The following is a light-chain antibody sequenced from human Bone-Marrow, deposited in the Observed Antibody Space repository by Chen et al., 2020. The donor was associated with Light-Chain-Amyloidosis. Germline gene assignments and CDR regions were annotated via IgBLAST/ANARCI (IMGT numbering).Light chain of an antibody. CDR2: DDS. V-gene: IGLV3-21*02. J-gene: IGLJ3*02. CDR3: QVWDRSSDRPV. Sequence: SYVLTQPSSVSVAPGQTATIACGGNNIGSTSVHWYQQTPGQAPQLVVYDDSDRPSGIPERLSGSHSGNTATLTISRVEAGDEADYYCQVWDRSSDRPVFGGGTKLTVL. CDR1: NIGSTS.